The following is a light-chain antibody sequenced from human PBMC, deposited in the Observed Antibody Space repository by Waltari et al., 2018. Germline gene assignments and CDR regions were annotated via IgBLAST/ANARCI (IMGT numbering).Light chain of an antibody. CDR3: AAWDDSLSGPV. CDR2: TNN. J-gene: IGLJ3*02. CDR1: SSNIGSNY. Sequence: QSVLTQPPSASGTPGQRVPIACSGSSSNIGSNYVYWYQQLPGTAPKLLIYTNNQRPSGVPDRFSGSKSGTSASLAIIGLRSEDEADYYCAAWDDSLSGPVFGGGTKLTVL. V-gene: IGLV1-47*01.